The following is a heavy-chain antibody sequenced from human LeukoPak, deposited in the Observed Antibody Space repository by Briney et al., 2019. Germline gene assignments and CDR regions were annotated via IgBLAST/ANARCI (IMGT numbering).Heavy chain of an antibody. CDR1: GFTFSNYW. J-gene: IGHJ3*02. D-gene: IGHD2-15*01. V-gene: IGHV3-74*01. Sequence: PGGSLRLSCAASGFTFSNYWMHWVRQAPGKGLVWVSRINSDGLITNYADSVKGRFTVSRDNPKNTLHLQMNSLRVEDTAVYYCVREGGGSFLDSFDIWGQGKLVTVSS. CDR3: VREGGGSFLDSFDI. CDR2: INSDGLIT.